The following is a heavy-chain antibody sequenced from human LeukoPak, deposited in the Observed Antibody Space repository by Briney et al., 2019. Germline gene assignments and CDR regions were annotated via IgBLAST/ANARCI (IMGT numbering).Heavy chain of an antibody. J-gene: IGHJ4*02. D-gene: IGHD3-9*01. CDR3: ARDRIPLLPYFDWLLDY. CDR1: GGTFSSYA. CDR2: IIPIFGTA. V-gene: IGHV1-69*05. Sequence: SVKVSCKASGGTFSSYAISWVRQAPGQGLEWMGRIIPIFGTANYAQKFQGRVTITTDESTSTAYMELSSLRSEDTAVYYCARDRIPLLPYFDWLLDYWGQGTLVTVSS.